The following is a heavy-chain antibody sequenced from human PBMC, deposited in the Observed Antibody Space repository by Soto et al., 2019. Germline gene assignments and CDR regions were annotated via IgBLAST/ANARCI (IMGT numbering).Heavy chain of an antibody. CDR2: VSTYDGNT. Sequence: QVQLVQSGGEVKEPGASVKVSCKASGYRFSRYGINWVRQAPGQGLEWMGWVSTYDGNTQYAQKFQGRITMTTDTSKNTAYMELMSLTSDDTAVYYCARGEEDANLMIVVFPADYWGQGTLVAVSS. D-gene: IGHD2-21*01. J-gene: IGHJ4*02. V-gene: IGHV1-18*01. CDR1: GYRFSRYG. CDR3: ARGEEDANLMIVVFPADY.